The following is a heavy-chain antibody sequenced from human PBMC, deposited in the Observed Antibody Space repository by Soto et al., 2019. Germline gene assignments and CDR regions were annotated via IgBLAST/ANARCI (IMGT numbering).Heavy chain of an antibody. J-gene: IGHJ6*02. CDR3: ARASPLFSYYYYGMDV. Sequence: GASVKVSCKASGYTFTGYYMHWVRQAPGQGLEWMGWINPNSGGTNYAQKFQGWVTMTRDTSISTAYMELSRLRSDDTAVYYCARASPLFSYYYYGMDVWGQGTTVTVSS. CDR2: INPNSGGT. CDR1: GYTFTGYY. V-gene: IGHV1-2*04. D-gene: IGHD2-21*01.